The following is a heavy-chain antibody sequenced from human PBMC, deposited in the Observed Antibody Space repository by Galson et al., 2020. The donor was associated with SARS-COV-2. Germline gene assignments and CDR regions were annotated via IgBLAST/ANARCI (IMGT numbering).Heavy chain of an antibody. Sequence: GVLRLSCAASGFSFSTNSVNWVRQAPGKGLEWVSYISTRSNYIYYADSVKGRFTISRDNAKNSLLLQMNSLRVEDTAVYYCASGGYTTGWGAFDIWGQGTKVTVSS. D-gene: IGHD2-8*02. CDR1: GFSFSTNS. J-gene: IGHJ3*02. CDR3: ASGGYTTGWGAFDI. CDR2: ISTRSNYI. V-gene: IGHV3-21*01.